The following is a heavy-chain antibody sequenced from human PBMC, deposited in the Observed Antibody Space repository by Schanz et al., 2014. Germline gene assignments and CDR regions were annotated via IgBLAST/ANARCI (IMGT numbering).Heavy chain of an antibody. CDR1: GYTFTSYD. CDR2: MNSETGNT. V-gene: IGHV1-8*01. Sequence: QVQLVQSGAEVKKPGSSVKVSCKASGYTFTSYDINWVRQATGQGLEWMGWMNSETGNTGYAQNFQGRVTMTRDTSTSTVYMEMSRLRSEDTAVYFCARGPSTGAFDIWGRGTMVTVSS. CDR3: ARGPSTGAFDI. J-gene: IGHJ3*02.